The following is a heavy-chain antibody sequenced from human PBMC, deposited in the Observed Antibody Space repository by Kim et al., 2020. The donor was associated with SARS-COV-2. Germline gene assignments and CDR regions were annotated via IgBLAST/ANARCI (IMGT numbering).Heavy chain of an antibody. V-gene: IGHV3-30-3*01. CDR3: ARDVQGGYYYMDV. J-gene: IGHJ6*03. D-gene: IGHD3-16*01. CDR2: ISYDGSNK. Sequence: GGSLRLSCAASGFTFSSYAMHWVRQAPGKGLEWVAVISYDGSNKYYADSVKGRFTISRDNSKNTLYLQMNSLRAEDTAVYYCARDVQGGYYYMDVWGKGTTVTVSS. CDR1: GFTFSSYA.